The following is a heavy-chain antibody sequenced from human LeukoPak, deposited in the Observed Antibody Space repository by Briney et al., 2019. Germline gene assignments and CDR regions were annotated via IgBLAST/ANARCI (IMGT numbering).Heavy chain of an antibody. CDR2: IYTSGST. Sequence: SETLSLTCTVSGGSISSYYWSWIRQPAGKGLEWIGRIYTSGSTDYNPSLKSRVTMSVDTSKNQFSLKLSSVTAADTAVYYCARDPYCSGGSCYLNWFDPWGQGTLVTVSS. D-gene: IGHD2-15*01. CDR3: ARDPYCSGGSCYLNWFDP. J-gene: IGHJ5*02. V-gene: IGHV4-4*07. CDR1: GGSISSYY.